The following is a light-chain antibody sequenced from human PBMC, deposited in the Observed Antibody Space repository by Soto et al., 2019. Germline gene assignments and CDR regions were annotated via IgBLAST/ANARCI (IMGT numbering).Light chain of an antibody. Sequence: EIVLTQSPATLSLSPGERATLSCRASQSVSRYLAWYRQKPGQSPRLLIYDASNRATGIPARFSGSGSGPDFTLTISSLEPEDFAVYYCQQRSNWTFTFGPGTKVDIK. CDR3: QQRSNWTFT. J-gene: IGKJ3*01. CDR2: DAS. V-gene: IGKV3-11*01. CDR1: QSVSRY.